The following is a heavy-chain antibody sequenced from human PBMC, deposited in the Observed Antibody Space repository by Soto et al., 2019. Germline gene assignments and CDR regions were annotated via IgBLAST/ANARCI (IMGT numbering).Heavy chain of an antibody. J-gene: IGHJ4*02. V-gene: IGHV1-18*01. Sequence: QVQVVQSGAEVKKPGASVKVSCKTSGYTFTSYGISWVRQAPGQGLEWMGWISAYNGNTNYAQNLQGRATKTRDTSTSTVYMELRSLTSDDTAVYYCASERAESSSSSFFRYWGQGTLLTVSS. CDR3: ASERAESSSSSFFRY. CDR2: ISAYNGNT. CDR1: GYTFTSYG. D-gene: IGHD6-6*01.